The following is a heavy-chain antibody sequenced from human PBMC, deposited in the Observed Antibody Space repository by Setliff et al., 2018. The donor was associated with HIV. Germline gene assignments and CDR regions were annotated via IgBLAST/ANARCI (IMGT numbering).Heavy chain of an antibody. D-gene: IGHD6-19*01. CDR2: IYYNEKT. Sequence: SETLSLTCTVSGGSISNSRYYWSWIRQPPGKGLEWIGSIYYNEKTYYSPSLKSRVTISIDTSKNQFSLSLTSVTAADTAVYYCARQQHSSDLKIWNYWGQGTQVTVSS. J-gene: IGHJ4*02. CDR3: ARQQHSSDLKIWNY. CDR1: GGSISNSRYY. V-gene: IGHV4-39*01.